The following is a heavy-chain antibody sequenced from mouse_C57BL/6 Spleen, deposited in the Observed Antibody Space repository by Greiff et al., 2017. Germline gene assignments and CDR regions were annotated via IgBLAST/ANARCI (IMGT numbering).Heavy chain of an antibody. V-gene: IGHV14-4*01. CDR3: TTRGSRGFAY. Sequence: EVMLVESGAELVRPGASVKLSCTASGFNIKDDYMHWVKQRPEQGLEWIGWIDPENGDTEYASKFQGKATITADTSSNTAYLQLSSLTSEDTAVYYCTTRGSRGFAYWGQGTLVTVSA. D-gene: IGHD1-1*01. CDR2: IDPENGDT. J-gene: IGHJ3*01. CDR1: GFNIKDDY.